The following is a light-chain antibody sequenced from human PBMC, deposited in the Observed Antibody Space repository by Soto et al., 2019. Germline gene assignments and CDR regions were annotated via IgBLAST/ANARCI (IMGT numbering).Light chain of an antibody. CDR2: DAS. Sequence: DIQMTQSPSTLSASVGDRVTITCRASQSISSWLAWYQQKPGKAPKLLIYDASILESGVPSRFSGSGSGTEFTLTISSLQPDDFATDYCQQYNSYSWTFGQGTKVEIK. J-gene: IGKJ1*01. CDR3: QQYNSYSWT. CDR1: QSISSW. V-gene: IGKV1-5*01.